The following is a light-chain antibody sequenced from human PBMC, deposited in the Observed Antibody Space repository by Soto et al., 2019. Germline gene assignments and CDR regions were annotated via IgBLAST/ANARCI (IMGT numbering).Light chain of an antibody. CDR2: GDN. J-gene: IGLJ7*01. CDR3: QSYDSSLSGSAV. V-gene: IGLV1-40*01. Sequence: QSVLTQPHSVSGAPGQRVTISCTGTSYNIGAGYDVHWYQQFPGTAPKLLIYGDNTRPSGVPDRFSGSKSGTSASLAITGLQAEDEADYYCQSYDSSLSGSAVFGGGTQLTVL. CDR1: SYNIGAGYD.